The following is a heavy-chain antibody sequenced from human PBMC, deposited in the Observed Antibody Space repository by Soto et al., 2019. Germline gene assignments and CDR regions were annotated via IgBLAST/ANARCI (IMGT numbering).Heavy chain of an antibody. CDR3: ALNPGAGGYYDSSGYYGLDY. CDR2: INAGNGNT. D-gene: IGHD3-22*01. Sequence: VSVKVSCKASGYTFTSYAMHWVRQAPGQRLEWMGWINAGNGNTKYSQKFQGRVTITRDTSASTAYMELSSLRSEDTAVYYCALNPGAGGYYDSSGYYGLDYWGRGTLVTVSS. CDR1: GYTFTSYA. J-gene: IGHJ4*02. V-gene: IGHV1-3*01.